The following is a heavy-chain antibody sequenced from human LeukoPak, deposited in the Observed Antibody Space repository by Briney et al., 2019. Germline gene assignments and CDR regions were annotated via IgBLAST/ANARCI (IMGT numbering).Heavy chain of an antibody. J-gene: IGHJ4*02. Sequence: SETLSLTCAVYGGSFSGYYWSWIRQPPGKGLEWIGEINHSGSTNYNPSLKSRVTISVDTSKNQFSLKLNSVTAADTAVYYCARGGGYYPFDYWGQGSLVTVSS. CDR2: INHSGST. D-gene: IGHD3-22*01. CDR3: ARGGGYYPFDY. CDR1: GGSFSGYY. V-gene: IGHV4-34*01.